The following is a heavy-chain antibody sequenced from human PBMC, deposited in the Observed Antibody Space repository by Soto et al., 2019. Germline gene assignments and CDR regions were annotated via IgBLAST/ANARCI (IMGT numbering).Heavy chain of an antibody. CDR2: IYYSGSA. J-gene: IGHJ5*02. CDR3: ARLPGGGTTHWFDP. Sequence: SETLSLTCTVSGGSISSSTYYWGWIRQPPGKGLEWIGTIYYSGSAYYNPSLKSRVTISVDTSKNQFSLKLSSVTAADTAVYYCARLPGGGTTHWFDPWGQGTLVTVSS. D-gene: IGHD1-7*01. V-gene: IGHV4-39*01. CDR1: GGSISSSTYY.